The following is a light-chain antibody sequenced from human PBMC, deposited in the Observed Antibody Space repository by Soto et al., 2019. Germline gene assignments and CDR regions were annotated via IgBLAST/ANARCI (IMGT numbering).Light chain of an antibody. CDR3: QQLNGYVALT. Sequence: DIQLTQSPSFLSASVGDRVTITCRASQGISTYLAWYQQKPGKAPKLLIYDASTLQSGVPSRFSGSGSGTEFTLTISSLQPEDLATYYCQQLNGYVALTFGGGTKVDIK. CDR1: QGISTY. V-gene: IGKV1-9*01. J-gene: IGKJ4*01. CDR2: DAS.